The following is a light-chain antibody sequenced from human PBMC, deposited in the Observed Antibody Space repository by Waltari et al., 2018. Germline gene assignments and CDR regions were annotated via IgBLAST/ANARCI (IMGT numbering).Light chain of an antibody. CDR3: SSYTSSSTLV. J-gene: IGLJ2*01. CDR2: EAR. V-gene: IGLV2-14*01. CDR1: SHDVGTYTY. Sequence: QSALTQPASVSGSPGQSITIPCTGSSHDVGTYTYVPWYQQHPGKAPKRIIFEARHRPSGVSNRFSASKSGNKASLTISGLQTEDEADYYCSSYTSSSTLVFGGGTKVTVL.